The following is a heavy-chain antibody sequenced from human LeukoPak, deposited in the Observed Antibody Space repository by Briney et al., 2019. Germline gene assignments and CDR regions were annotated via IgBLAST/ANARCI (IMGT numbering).Heavy chain of an antibody. Sequence: GGSLRLSCAASGFTFSSYAMHWVRQAPGKGLEWVAVISYDGRNINNADSVKGRFTISRDNSKNTLYLQMNSLRAEDTALYYCAKSRLSGINDAFDIWGQGTMVTVSS. J-gene: IGHJ3*02. CDR1: GFTFSSYA. D-gene: IGHD3-3*01. CDR3: AKSRLSGINDAFDI. CDR2: ISYDGRNI. V-gene: IGHV3-30-3*02.